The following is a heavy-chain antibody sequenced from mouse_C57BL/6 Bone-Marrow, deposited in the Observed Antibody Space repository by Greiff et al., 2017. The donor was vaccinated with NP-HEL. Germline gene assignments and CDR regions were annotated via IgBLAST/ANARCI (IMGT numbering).Heavy chain of an antibody. CDR2: LYPGDGDT. Sequence: QVQLQQSGPELVKPGASVKISCKASGYAFSSSWMNWVKQRPGKGLEWIGRLYPGDGDTKYNGKFKGKATLTADKSSSTAYMQLSSLTSEDSAVYFCARGKGFAYWGQGTLVTVSA. V-gene: IGHV1-82*01. CDR3: ARGKGFAY. J-gene: IGHJ3*01. CDR1: GYAFSSSW.